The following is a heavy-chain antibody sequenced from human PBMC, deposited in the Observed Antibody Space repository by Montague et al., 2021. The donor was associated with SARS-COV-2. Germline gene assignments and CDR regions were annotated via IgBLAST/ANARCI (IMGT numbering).Heavy chain of an antibody. J-gene: IGHJ5*02. D-gene: IGHD2-21*01. V-gene: IGHV4-30-2*05. CDR2: T. CDR3: ARDHSS. Sequence: TYYNPSLKSRVTISVDTSKNQFSLKLRSVTAADTAVFYCARDHSSWGQGTLVTVSS.